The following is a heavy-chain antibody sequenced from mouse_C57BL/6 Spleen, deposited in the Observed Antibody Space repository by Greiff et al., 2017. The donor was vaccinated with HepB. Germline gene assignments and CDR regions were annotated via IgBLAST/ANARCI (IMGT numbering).Heavy chain of an antibody. CDR1: GFSLTSYG. V-gene: IGHV2-2*01. CDR2: IWSGGST. CDR3: ARNPYEEAMDY. Sequence: QVQLQQSGPGLVQPSQSLSITCTVSGFSLTSYGVHWVRQSPGKGLEWLGVIWSGGSTDYNAAFISRLSISKDNSKSQVFCKMNSLQADDTAIYYCARNPYEEAMDYWGQGTSVTVSS. J-gene: IGHJ4*01. D-gene: IGHD2-12*01.